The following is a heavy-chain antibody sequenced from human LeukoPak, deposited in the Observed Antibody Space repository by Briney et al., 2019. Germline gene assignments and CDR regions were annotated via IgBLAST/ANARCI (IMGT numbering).Heavy chain of an antibody. CDR1: GYKFTTHW. CDR3: AIAGYSSGRPDAFDI. CDR2: IYPGDSDT. Sequence: GESLKISCKGSGYKFTTHWIGWVRQMSGKGLEWMGIIYPGDSDTRYSPSFQGQVTISADKSISTAYLQWSSLKASDTAMYYCAIAGYSSGRPDAFDIWGQGTMVTVSS. J-gene: IGHJ3*02. D-gene: IGHD6-25*01. V-gene: IGHV5-51*01.